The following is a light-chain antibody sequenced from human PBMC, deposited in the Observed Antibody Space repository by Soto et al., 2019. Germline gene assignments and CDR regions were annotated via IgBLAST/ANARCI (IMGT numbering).Light chain of an antibody. V-gene: IGLV1-40*01. CDR2: GNS. Sequence: QSALTQPPSVSGAPGQRVTISCTGSSSNIGAGYDVHWYQQLPGTAPKLLIYGNSNRPSGVPDRFSGSKSGTSASLAITGLQSEDEADYYSQSYDSSLSGSYVFGTGTKVT. CDR1: SSNIGAGYD. CDR3: QSYDSSLSGSYV. J-gene: IGLJ1*01.